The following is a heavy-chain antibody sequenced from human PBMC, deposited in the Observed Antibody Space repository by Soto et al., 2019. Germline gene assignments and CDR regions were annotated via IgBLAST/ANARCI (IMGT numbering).Heavy chain of an antibody. CDR3: ARTGMLCAGAACLVSWFHC. D-gene: IGHD2-21*01. V-gene: IGHV4-61*03. Sequence: SETLSLTCTVSGGAISTNTYYWSWIRQPPGKGLEWIGSIYYSGTTLYHPSLKCRVTISVDTSKNHLSLRLTSVTAADTALYYCARTGMLCAGAACLVSWFHCCGQRHRVSVSS. J-gene: IGHJ5*01. CDR2: IYYSGTT. CDR1: GGAISTNTYY.